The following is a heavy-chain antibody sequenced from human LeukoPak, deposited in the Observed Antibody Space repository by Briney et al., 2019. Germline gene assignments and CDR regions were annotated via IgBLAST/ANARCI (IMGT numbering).Heavy chain of an antibody. V-gene: IGHV4-34*01. J-gene: IGHJ4*02. CDR3: ARAMSIAARLQTIFDY. CDR1: GGSFSGYY. Sequence: SETLCLTCAVYGGSFSGYYWSWIRQPPGKGLEWIGSIYHSGSTYYDPSLKSRVTISVDTSKNQFSLNLTSVTAADTAVYYCARAMSIAARLQTIFDYWGQGTLVTVSS. CDR2: IYHSGST. D-gene: IGHD6-6*01.